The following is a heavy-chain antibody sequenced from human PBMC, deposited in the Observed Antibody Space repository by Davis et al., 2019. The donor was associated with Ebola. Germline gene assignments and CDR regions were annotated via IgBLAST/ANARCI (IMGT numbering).Heavy chain of an antibody. CDR1: AFTFSDYY. Sequence: GESLKISCEASAFTFSDYYMSWIRQAPGKGLECLSYIRRSPTFTNYADSVKGRFTISRDNANNSLYLQMNSLRAEDTAVYYCARSIFGVVPYYYYYMDVWGKGTTVTVSS. J-gene: IGHJ6*03. V-gene: IGHV3-11*06. CDR3: ARSIFGVVPYYYYYMDV. CDR2: IRRSPTFT. D-gene: IGHD3-3*02.